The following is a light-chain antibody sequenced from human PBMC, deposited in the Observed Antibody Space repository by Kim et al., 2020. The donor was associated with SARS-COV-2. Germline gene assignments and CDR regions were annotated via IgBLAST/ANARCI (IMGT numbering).Light chain of an antibody. V-gene: IGLV3-19*01. J-gene: IGLJ1*01. Sequence: SVALGQTVRITCQGDSLRSYYASWYQQKPGQAPVLVIYGKSNRPSGIPDRFSGSSSGNTASLTITGAQAEDEADYYCNSRDSSGYVFGTGTKVTVL. CDR2: GKS. CDR3: NSRDSSGYV. CDR1: SLRSYY.